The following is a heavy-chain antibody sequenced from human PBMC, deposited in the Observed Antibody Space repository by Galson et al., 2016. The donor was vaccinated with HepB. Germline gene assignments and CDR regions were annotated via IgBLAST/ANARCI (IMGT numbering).Heavy chain of an antibody. V-gene: IGHV3-30-3*01. CDR3: ADPPVRAYDVWGGFYSGGDYFDY. Sequence: ALRLSCAASGCTFSSDARHWVRRAPGRGRERVAIVSDDGTRTDYADSVKGRFTISVDNSKNTLYLQMNSLRAKDTAVYYCADPPVRAYDVWGGFYSGGDYFDYWGQGTLVTVSS. CDR2: VSDDGTRT. CDR1: GCTFSSDA. J-gene: IGHJ4*02. D-gene: IGHD3-3*01.